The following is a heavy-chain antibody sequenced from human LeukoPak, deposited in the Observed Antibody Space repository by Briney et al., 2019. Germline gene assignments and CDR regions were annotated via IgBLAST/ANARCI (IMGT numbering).Heavy chain of an antibody. Sequence: SVKVSCKASGGTFSSYAISWVRQAPGQGLEWMGGIIPIFGTANYAQKFQGRVTITADESTSTAYMELSSLRSEDTAVYYCARDIPLRLELRGYMDVWGKGTTVTVSS. D-gene: IGHD1-7*01. J-gene: IGHJ6*03. CDR2: IIPIFGTA. CDR1: GGTFSSYA. CDR3: ARDIPLRLELRGYMDV. V-gene: IGHV1-69*13.